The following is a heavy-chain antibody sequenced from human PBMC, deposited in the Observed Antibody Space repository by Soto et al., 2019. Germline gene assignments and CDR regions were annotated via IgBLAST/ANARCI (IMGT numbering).Heavy chain of an antibody. CDR3: ARFARASIWYDH. V-gene: IGHV3-11*01. CDR2: ISGSGTTI. J-gene: IGHJ5*02. CDR1: GFTFSDYY. Sequence: QVQLVESGGGLVKPGGSLRLSCAASGFTFSDYYMSWIRQASGKGLEWVSYISGSGTTIYYADSVKGRFTISRDNAKNSLYLQVNSLRAEDTAVYYCARFARASIWYDHWGQGPLVTISS. D-gene: IGHD2-2*01.